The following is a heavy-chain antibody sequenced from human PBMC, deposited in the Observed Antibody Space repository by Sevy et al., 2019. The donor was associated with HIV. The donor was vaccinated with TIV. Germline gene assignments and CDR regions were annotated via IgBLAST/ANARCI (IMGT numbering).Heavy chain of an antibody. Sequence: GGSLRLSCAASGFTFSSYAMHWVRQAPGKGLEWVAVISYDGSNKYYADSVKGRFTISRDNSRNTLYLQMNSLRAEDTAVYYCARGGEINGMQLWSGLSFDYWGQGTLVTVSS. CDR3: ARGGEINGMQLWSGLSFDY. J-gene: IGHJ4*02. V-gene: IGHV3-30-3*01. D-gene: IGHD5-18*01. CDR2: ISYDGSNK. CDR1: GFTFSSYA.